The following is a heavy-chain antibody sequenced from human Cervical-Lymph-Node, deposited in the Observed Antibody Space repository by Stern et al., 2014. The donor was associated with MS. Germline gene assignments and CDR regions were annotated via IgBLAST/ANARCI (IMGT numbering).Heavy chain of an antibody. D-gene: IGHD2-21*02. CDR3: AKDIFTSSGDWHWGPFDF. J-gene: IGHJ4*02. V-gene: IGHV3-43*01. CDR2: ISWNGEST. Sequence: VQLVESGGVVVQPGESLRLSCAASGFTFDDYSMHWVRQFPEKGLEWVSLISWNGESTYYADSVKGRFTISRDNNKDSLYLQMNSLRTEDTAFYYCAKDIFTSSGDWHWGPFDFRGQGTLVTVSS. CDR1: GFTFDDYS.